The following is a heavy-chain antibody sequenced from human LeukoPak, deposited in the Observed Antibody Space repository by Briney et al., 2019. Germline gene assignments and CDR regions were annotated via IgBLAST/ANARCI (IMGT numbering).Heavy chain of an antibody. Sequence: SETLSLTCTGSGVSISSYYWSWVRQPPGKGLEWIAYIHYSGSTNYNPSLKSRVTISLDTSKKQFSLKLSSVTAADTAVYYCTAGYRVLDYWGQGTLVTVSS. CDR3: TAGYRVLDY. D-gene: IGHD6-13*01. CDR1: GVSISSYY. CDR2: IHYSGST. J-gene: IGHJ4*02. V-gene: IGHV4-59*01.